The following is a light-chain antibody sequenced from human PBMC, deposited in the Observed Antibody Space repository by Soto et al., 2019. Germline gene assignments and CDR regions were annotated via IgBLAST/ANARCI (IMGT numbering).Light chain of an antibody. CDR1: STDVGDFNY. Sequence: QSALTQPASVSGSPGRSVTISCTGTSTDVGDFNYVSWYQHLPGRAPKLIIYDVSNRPSVISYRFSASKSGRTASLTISGLQSEDESDYYCSSYSSSPTHVVFGGGTKLTVL. J-gene: IGLJ2*01. V-gene: IGLV2-14*03. CDR3: SSYSSSPTHVV. CDR2: DVS.